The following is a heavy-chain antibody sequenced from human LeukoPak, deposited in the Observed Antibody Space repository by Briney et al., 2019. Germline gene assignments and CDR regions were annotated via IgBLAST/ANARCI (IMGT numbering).Heavy chain of an antibody. D-gene: IGHD2-2*01. V-gene: IGHV3-23*01. CDR3: AKKGLGYCSSTSCLHFDY. Sequence: AGGSLRLSCAASGFTFSSYAMSWVRQAPGKGLEWVSAISGSGGSTYYADSVKGRFTISRDNSKNTLYLQMNSLRAEDTAVYYCAKKGLGYCSSTSCLHFDYWGQGTLVTVSS. CDR1: GFTFSSYA. J-gene: IGHJ4*02. CDR2: ISGSGGST.